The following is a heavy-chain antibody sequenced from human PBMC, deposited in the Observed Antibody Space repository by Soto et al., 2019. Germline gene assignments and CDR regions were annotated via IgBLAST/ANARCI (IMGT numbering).Heavy chain of an antibody. D-gene: IGHD3-22*01. Sequence: QVQLVESAGGVVQPGRSLRLSCAASGFTFSSYGMHWVRQAPGKGLEWVAVISYDGSNKYYADSVKGRFTISRDNSKNTLYLQMNSLRAEDTAVYYCAKDVGFVVVVSNFDYWGQGTLVTVSS. CDR2: ISYDGSNK. CDR3: AKDVGFVVVVSNFDY. V-gene: IGHV3-30*18. J-gene: IGHJ4*02. CDR1: GFTFSSYG.